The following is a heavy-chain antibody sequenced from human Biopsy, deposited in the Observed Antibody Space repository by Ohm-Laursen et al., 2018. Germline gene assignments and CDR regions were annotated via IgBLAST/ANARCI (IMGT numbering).Heavy chain of an antibody. CDR1: GCTFSNYG. J-gene: IGHJ1*01. CDR3: ATKLTGYFHH. CDR2: NIPILGTG. V-gene: IGHV1-69*13. Sequence: VKISCKAPGCTFSNYGVNWVRQAPGQGLEWLGGNIPILGTGNYAQKFQDRVTVAADPSTSTATMELRSLRSDDTAVYYCATKLTGYFHHWGQGTLVIVSS. D-gene: IGHD3-9*01.